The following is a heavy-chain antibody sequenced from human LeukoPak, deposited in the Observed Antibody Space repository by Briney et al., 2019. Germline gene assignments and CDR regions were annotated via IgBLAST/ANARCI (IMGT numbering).Heavy chain of an antibody. CDR3: TTDSRATTATLDY. J-gene: IGHJ4*02. CDR2: IKSKTDGGTT. Sequence: GGPLRLSCAASGFTYSNAWMSWVRQAPGKGLEWVGRIKSKTDGGTTDYAAPVKGRFTISRDDSKNTLYLQMNSLKTEDTAVYYCTTDSRATTATLDYWGQGTLVTVSS. D-gene: IGHD1-26*01. V-gene: IGHV3-15*01. CDR1: GFTYSNAW.